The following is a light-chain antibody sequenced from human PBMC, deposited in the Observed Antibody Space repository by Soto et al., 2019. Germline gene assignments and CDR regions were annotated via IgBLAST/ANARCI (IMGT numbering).Light chain of an antibody. CDR3: CSYTTTDIYV. J-gene: IGLJ1*01. V-gene: IGLV2-14*03. Sequence: QSALTPPASVSGSPGQSIVISCTGTSSDVGAYNYVSWYQQYPGKVPKLMIYDVNNRPSGVSNRFSGSKSGNKASLTISGLQAEEEADYYCCSYTTTDIYVFGTGTKLTVL. CDR2: DVN. CDR1: SSDVGAYNY.